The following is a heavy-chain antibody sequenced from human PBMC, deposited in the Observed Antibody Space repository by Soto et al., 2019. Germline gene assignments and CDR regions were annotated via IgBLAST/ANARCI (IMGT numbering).Heavy chain of an antibody. V-gene: IGHV1-18*01. CDR2: ISSYNGDT. Sequence: QVQLVQSGAEVKKPGASVKVSCKASGYTFTRSGISWVRQAPGQGPEWMGWISSYNGDTNYAQKFQGRVTMTTDTAKSTAYMELRSLRSDDTAVYYCAREGVAPYCYYGMDVWGQGTPVTVSS. CDR3: AREGVAPYCYYGMDV. D-gene: IGHD5-12*01. J-gene: IGHJ6*02. CDR1: GYTFTRSG.